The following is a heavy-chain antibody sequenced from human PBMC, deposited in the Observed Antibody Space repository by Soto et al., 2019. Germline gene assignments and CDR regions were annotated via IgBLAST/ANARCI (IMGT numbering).Heavy chain of an antibody. CDR3: AGDAAYYYDSSGYPSDY. CDR1: GGSISSSNW. D-gene: IGHD3-22*01. V-gene: IGHV4-4*02. J-gene: IGHJ4*02. Sequence: PSETLSLTCAVSGGSISSSNWWSWVRQPPGKGLEWIGEIYHSGSTNYNPSLKSRVTISVDKSKNQFSLKLSSVTAADTAVYYCAGDAAYYYDSSGYPSDYWGQGTLVTVSS. CDR2: IYHSGST.